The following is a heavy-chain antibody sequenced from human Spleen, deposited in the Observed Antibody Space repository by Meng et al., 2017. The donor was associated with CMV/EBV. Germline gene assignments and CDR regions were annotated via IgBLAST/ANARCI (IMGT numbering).Heavy chain of an antibody. CDR2: INHSGST. CDR3: ARGHLGGTDL. D-gene: IGHD1-7*01. Sequence: QVQLQQWGAGLLKPSETLSLTCAVYGGSFSGYYWSWIRQPPGKGLEWIGEINHSGSTNYNPSLKSRVTISVDTSKNQFSLKLTAADTAVYYCARGHLGGTDLWGQGTLVTVSS. V-gene: IGHV4-34*01. J-gene: IGHJ4*02. CDR1: GGSFSGYY.